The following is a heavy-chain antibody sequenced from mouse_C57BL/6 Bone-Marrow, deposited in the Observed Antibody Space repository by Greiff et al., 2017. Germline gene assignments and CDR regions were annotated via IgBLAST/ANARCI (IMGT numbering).Heavy chain of an antibody. J-gene: IGHJ3*01. CDR1: GYTFTSYW. CDR2: IDPSDSYT. CDR3: ARVLY. V-gene: IGHV1-50*01. Sequence: QVQLQQPGAELVKPGASVKLSCKASGYTFTSYWMQWVQQRPGQGLEWIGEIDPSDSYTNYNQKFKGKATLTVDTSSITAYMQLSSLTSEDSAVYYCARVLYWGQGTLVTVSA.